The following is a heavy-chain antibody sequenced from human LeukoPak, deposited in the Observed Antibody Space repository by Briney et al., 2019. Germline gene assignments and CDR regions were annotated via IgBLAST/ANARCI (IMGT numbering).Heavy chain of an antibody. CDR1: GGSISSYY. J-gene: IGHJ4*02. CDR2: IYTSGST. D-gene: IGHD3-22*01. V-gene: IGHV4-4*07. CDR3: AAYRSGYFHFDY. Sequence: PSETLSLTCTVSGGSISSYYWSWIRQPAGKGLEWIGRIYTSGSTYYNPSLKSRVTISVDPSKNQFSLKLSSVTAADTAVYFCAAYRSGYFHFDYWGQGTLVTVSS.